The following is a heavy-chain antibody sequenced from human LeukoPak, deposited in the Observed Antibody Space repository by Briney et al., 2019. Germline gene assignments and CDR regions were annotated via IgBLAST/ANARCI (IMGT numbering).Heavy chain of an antibody. J-gene: IGHJ4*02. CDR1: GFTFSSYW. D-gene: IGHD3-16*02. Sequence: GGSLRLSCAASGFTFSSYWMHWVRQAPGKGLVWVSRINSDGSSTSCADSVKGRFTISRDNAKNTLYLQMNSLRAEDTAVYYCASTTGTIMITFGGVTVIPTLGYWGQGTLVTVSS. CDR2: INSDGSST. CDR3: ASTTGTIMITFGGVTVIPTLGY. V-gene: IGHV3-74*01.